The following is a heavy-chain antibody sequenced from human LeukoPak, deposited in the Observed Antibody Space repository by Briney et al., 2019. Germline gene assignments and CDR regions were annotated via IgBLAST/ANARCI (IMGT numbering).Heavy chain of an antibody. D-gene: IGHD6-13*01. CDR1: GGSISSYY. CDR3: ARVTGYRIEDYFDY. J-gene: IGHJ4*02. Sequence: KSSETLSLTCTVSGGSISSYYWSWIREPPGKGLEWIGYIYYSGSTNYNPSLKSRVTISVEPSKNEFSLKLRSVTAADTAVYYCARVTGYRIEDYFDYWGQGTLVTVSS. CDR2: IYYSGST. V-gene: IGHV4-59*01.